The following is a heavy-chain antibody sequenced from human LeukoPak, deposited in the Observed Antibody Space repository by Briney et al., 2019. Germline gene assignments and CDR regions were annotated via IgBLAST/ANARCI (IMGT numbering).Heavy chain of an antibody. J-gene: IGHJ4*02. D-gene: IGHD3-9*01. CDR1: GYTFTSYG. CDR2: ISSNSDNT. V-gene: IGHV1-18*01. CDR3: ARDLTGRSDY. Sequence: ASVKVSCKATGYTFTSYGFSWVRQAPGQGLEWMGWISSNSDNTKYAQKLQGRVTMTTDTSTSTAYMELSRLRSDDTAVYYCARDLTGRSDYWGQGTLVTVSS.